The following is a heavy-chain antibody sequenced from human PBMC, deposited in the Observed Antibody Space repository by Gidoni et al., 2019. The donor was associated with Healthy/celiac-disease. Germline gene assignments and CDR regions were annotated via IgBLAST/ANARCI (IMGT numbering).Heavy chain of an antibody. V-gene: IGHV1-18*04. J-gene: IGHJ4*02. D-gene: IGHD1-26*01. CDR3: ARPAAEWEALDY. Sequence: QVQLVQSGAEVKKPGASVKVSSKASGYTFTSYGISWVRQAPGQGLEWMGWTSAYNGNTNYAKKLQGRVTMTTDTSTSTDYMELRSLRSDDTAVYYCARPAAEWEALDYWGQGTLVTVSS. CDR2: TSAYNGNT. CDR1: GYTFTSYG.